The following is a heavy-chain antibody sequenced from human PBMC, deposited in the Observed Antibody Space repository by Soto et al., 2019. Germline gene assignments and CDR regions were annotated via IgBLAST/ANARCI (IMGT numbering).Heavy chain of an antibody. Sequence: GSLRLACAASGXTFSSYSMSWVRQAPGKGLELVSAISGSGGSTYYADSVNGRFTISIDNSKNTLYVQMNSLRAEDTAVYYCAKERQTYYYDSSGWYYFAYWGQGTLGTVS. V-gene: IGHV3-23*01. CDR1: GXTFSSYS. CDR2: ISGSGGST. CDR3: AKERQTYYYDSSGWYYFAY. D-gene: IGHD3-22*01. J-gene: IGHJ4*02.